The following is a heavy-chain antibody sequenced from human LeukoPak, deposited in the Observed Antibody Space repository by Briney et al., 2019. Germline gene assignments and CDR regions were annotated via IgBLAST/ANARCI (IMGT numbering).Heavy chain of an antibody. CDR2: IYPGDSDT. CDR3: ARRNPLTQDAFDI. D-gene: IGHD2-21*02. J-gene: IGHJ3*02. CDR1: GYSFTSYW. V-gene: IGHV5-51*01. Sequence: GESLKISCKGSGYSFTSYWIGWVRQMPGKGLEWMGIIYPGDSDTRYSPSFQGQVTISADKSISAADLQWSSLKASDTAIYYCARRNPLTQDAFDIWGQGTMVTVSS.